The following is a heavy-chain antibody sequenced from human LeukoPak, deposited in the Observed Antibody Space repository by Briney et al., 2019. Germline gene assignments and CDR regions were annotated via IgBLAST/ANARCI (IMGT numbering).Heavy chain of an antibody. J-gene: IGHJ4*02. CDR2: IYTSGST. Sequence: SQTLSLTCTVSGGSISSGSYYWSWIRQPAGKGLEWIGRIYTSGSTNYNPSLKSRVTISVDTSKNQFSLKLSSVTAADTAVYYCARVYDILTGYYNYFDYWGQGTLVTVSS. D-gene: IGHD3-9*01. V-gene: IGHV4-61*02. CDR1: GGSISSGSYY. CDR3: ARVYDILTGYYNYFDY.